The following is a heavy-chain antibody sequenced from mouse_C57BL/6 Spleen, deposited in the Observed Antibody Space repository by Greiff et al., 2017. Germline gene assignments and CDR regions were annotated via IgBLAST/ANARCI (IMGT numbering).Heavy chain of an antibody. Sequence: QVQLQQSGAELVKPGASVKISCKASGYAFSSYWMNWVKQRPGKGLEWIGQIYPADGDTNYNEKFKGKATLTADKSSSTAYMQLSSLTSEDSAVYFCARGDLDYYGSRYAMDYWGQGTSVTVSS. CDR3: ARGDLDYYGSRYAMDY. D-gene: IGHD1-1*01. CDR1: GYAFSSYW. V-gene: IGHV1-80*01. CDR2: IYPADGDT. J-gene: IGHJ4*01.